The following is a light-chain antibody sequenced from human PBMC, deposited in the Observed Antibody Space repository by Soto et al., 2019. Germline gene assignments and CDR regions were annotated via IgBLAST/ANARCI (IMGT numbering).Light chain of an antibody. CDR3: QQYSNWPPYT. Sequence: EIVMTQSPATLSVSPGERATLSCRASHSVSSNLAWYQQKPGQAPTLLIYGASTRATGIPARFSGSGSGTEFTLTISSMQSEDFAVYYCQQYSNWPPYTFGQGTKLEIK. V-gene: IGKV3-15*01. CDR2: GAS. J-gene: IGKJ2*01. CDR1: HSVSSN.